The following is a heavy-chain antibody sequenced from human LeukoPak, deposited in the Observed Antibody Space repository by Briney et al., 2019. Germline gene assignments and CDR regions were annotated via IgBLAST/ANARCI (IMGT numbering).Heavy chain of an antibody. J-gene: IGHJ3*02. V-gene: IGHV3-23*01. CDR2: ISGSGGST. CDR3: AKDSRKLGPGGAFDI. D-gene: IGHD7-27*01. Sequence: HPGGSLRLSCAASGFTFSSYAMSWVRQAPGKGQEWVSAISGSGGSTYYADSVKGRLTISRDNSKNTLYLQMNSLRAEDTAVYYCAKDSRKLGPGGAFDIWGQGTMVTVSS. CDR1: GFTFSSYA.